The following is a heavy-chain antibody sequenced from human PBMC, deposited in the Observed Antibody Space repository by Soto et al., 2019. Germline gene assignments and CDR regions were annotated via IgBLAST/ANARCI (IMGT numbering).Heavy chain of an antibody. CDR3: ARDKATITHYGMDV. Sequence: QVQLVESGGGVVQPGRSLRLSCAASGFTFSSYAMHWVGQAPGKWLEWVAVISYDGSNKYYADSVKGRFTISRDNSKNTLYLQMNSLRADDTAAYYCARDKATITHYGMDVWGQGTTVTVSS. CDR1: GFTFSSYA. V-gene: IGHV3-30-3*01. J-gene: IGHJ6*02. D-gene: IGHD5-12*01. CDR2: ISYDGSNK.